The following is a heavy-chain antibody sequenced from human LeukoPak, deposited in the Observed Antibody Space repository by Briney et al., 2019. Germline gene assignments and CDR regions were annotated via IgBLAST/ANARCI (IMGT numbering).Heavy chain of an antibody. CDR3: AKDLYEWEPLPGKTFDY. V-gene: IGHV3-23*01. CDR2: ISGSGGST. D-gene: IGHD1-26*01. CDR1: GFTFSSYA. Sequence: GGSLRLSCAASGFTFSSYAMSWVRQAPGKGLEWVSAISGSGGSTYYADSVKGRFTISRDNSKNTLYLQMNSLRAEDTAVYYCAKDLYEWEPLPGKTFDYWGQGTLVTVSS. J-gene: IGHJ4*02.